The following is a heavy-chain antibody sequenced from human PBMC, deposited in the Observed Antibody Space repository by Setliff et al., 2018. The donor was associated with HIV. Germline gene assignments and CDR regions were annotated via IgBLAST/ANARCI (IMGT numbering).Heavy chain of an antibody. CDR2: INPSGGST. Sequence: ASVKVSCKASGYTFTSYYMHWVRQAPGQGLEWMGIINPSGGSTSYAQKFQGRVTMTRDTSTSTVYLELSSLRSEDTAVYYCAREVSTIGARRGAYDPWGQGTLVTVSS. J-gene: IGHJ5*02. CDR3: AREVSTIGARRGAYDP. V-gene: IGHV1-46*01. D-gene: IGHD2-8*01. CDR1: GYTFTSYY.